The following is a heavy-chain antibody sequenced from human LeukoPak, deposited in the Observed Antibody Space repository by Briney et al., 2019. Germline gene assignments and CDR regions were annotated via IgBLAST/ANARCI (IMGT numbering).Heavy chain of an antibody. J-gene: IGHJ4*02. V-gene: IGHV3-48*03. CDR1: GFTFSSYE. D-gene: IGHD1-1*01. CDR2: IISSGSAI. Sequence: GGSLRLSCAASGFTFSSYEMNWARQAPGKGLERVSYIISSGSAIYYADSVKGRFTISRDNAKNSLYLQMNSLRAEDTAVYYCAREGWNDDLDCWGQGTLVTVSS. CDR3: AREGWNDDLDC.